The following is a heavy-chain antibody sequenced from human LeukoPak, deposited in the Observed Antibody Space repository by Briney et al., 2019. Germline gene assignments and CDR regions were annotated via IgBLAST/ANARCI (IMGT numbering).Heavy chain of an antibody. CDR3: AKDIRNYYDSSGYFDY. V-gene: IGHV3-30*02. Sequence: GGSLRLSCAASGFTFSSYGMHWVRQAPGKGLEWVAFIRYDGSNKYYADSVKGRFTISRDNSKNTLYLRMNSLRAEDTAVYYCAKDIRNYYDSSGYFDYWGQGTLVTVSS. D-gene: IGHD3-22*01. CDR2: IRYDGSNK. CDR1: GFTFSSYG. J-gene: IGHJ4*02.